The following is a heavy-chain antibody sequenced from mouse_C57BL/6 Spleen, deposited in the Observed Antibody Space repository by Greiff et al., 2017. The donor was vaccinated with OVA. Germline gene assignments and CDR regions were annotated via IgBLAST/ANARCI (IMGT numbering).Heavy chain of an antibody. CDR1: GFTFSSYG. CDR2: ISSGGRYT. CDR3: ARHGGWDPLDY. V-gene: IGHV5-6*01. J-gene: IGHJ2*01. D-gene: IGHD4-1*01. Sequence: EVQLVESGGDLVKPGGSLKLSCAASGFTFSSYGMSWVRQTPDKRLEWVATISSGGRYTYYPDSVKGRFTISRDNAKNTLYLQMSSLKSEDTAMYYCARHGGWDPLDYWGQGTTLTVSS.